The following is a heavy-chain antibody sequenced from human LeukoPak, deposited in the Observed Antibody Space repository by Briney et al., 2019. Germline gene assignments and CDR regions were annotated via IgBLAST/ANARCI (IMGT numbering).Heavy chain of an antibody. CDR2: IIPIFGTA. V-gene: IGHV1-69*05. Sequence: SVKVSCKASGGTFSSYAISWVGQAPGQGLEWMGGIIPIFGTANYAQKFQGRVTITTDESTSTAYMELSSLRSEDTAVYYCARDKGSNNYDFWSGYYCWGQGTLVTVSS. D-gene: IGHD3-3*01. CDR3: ARDKGSNNYDFWSGYYC. CDR1: GGTFSSYA. J-gene: IGHJ4*02.